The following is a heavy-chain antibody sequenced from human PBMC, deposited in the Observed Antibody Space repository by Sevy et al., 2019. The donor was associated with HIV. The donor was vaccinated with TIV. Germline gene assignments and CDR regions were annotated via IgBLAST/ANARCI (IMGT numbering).Heavy chain of an antibody. CDR2: IYYSGST. CDR1: GGSISSGDYY. CDR3: ARDLHYDFWSDGMDV. V-gene: IGHV4-30-4*01. D-gene: IGHD3-3*01. Sequence: SETLSLTCTVSGGSISSGDYYWSWIRQPPGKGLEWSGYIYYSGSTYYNPSLKSRVTISVDTSKNQFSLKLSSVTAADTAVYYCARDLHYDFWSDGMDVWGQGTTVTVSS. J-gene: IGHJ6*02.